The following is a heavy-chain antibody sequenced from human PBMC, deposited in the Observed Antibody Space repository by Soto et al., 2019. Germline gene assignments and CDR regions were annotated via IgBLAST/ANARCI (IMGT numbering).Heavy chain of an antibody. CDR3: ARPVGIWGSYRYTEYFQH. CDR1: GGTFSSYT. J-gene: IGHJ1*01. V-gene: IGHV1-69*02. CDR2: IIPILGIA. D-gene: IGHD3-16*02. Sequence: QVQLVQSGAEVKKPGSSVKVSCKASGGTFSSYTISWVRQAPGQGLEWMGRIIPILGIANYAQKFQGRVTITADKYTRTAYMELSSLRAEDTAVYYWARPVGIWGSYRYTEYFQHWCQGTLVTVSS.